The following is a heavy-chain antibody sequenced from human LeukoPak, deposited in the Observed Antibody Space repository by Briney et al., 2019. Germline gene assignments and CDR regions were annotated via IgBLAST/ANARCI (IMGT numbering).Heavy chain of an antibody. J-gene: IGHJ4*02. CDR1: GFTFSSYG. D-gene: IGHD3-22*01. CDR3: AKEQYYYDSSGYYAVDY. Sequence: GGSLRLSRAASGFTFSSYGMHWVRQAPGKGLEWVAVISYDGSIKYYADSVKGRFTISRDNSKNTLYLQMNSLRAEDTAVYYCAKEQYYYDSSGYYAVDYWGQGTLVTVSS. V-gene: IGHV3-30*18. CDR2: ISYDGSIK.